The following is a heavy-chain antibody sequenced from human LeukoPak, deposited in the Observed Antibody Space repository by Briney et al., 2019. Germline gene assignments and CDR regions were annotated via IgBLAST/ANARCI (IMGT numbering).Heavy chain of an antibody. CDR3: AKDSRTLAAAGNYYGMDV. J-gene: IGHJ6*02. CDR1: GLTFSSYA. Sequence: GGSLRLSCAASGLTFSSYAMSWVRQAPGKGLEWVSAISGSGGSTYYADSVKGRFTISRDNSKNTLYLQMNSLRAEDTAVYYCAKDSRTLAAAGNYYGMDVWGQGTTVTVSS. D-gene: IGHD6-13*01. V-gene: IGHV3-23*01. CDR2: ISGSGGST.